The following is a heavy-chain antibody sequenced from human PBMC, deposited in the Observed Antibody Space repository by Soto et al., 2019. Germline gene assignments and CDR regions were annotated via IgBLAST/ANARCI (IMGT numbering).Heavy chain of an antibody. CDR2: IWYDGSNK. D-gene: IGHD1-26*01. V-gene: IGHV3-33*08. Sequence: PGGCMRLSCAASGFTFDTYGMHWVRQAPGKGLEWVAVIWYDGSNKYYADSVKGRFTISRDNSKNTLYLQMNSLRAEDTAVYYCERDVTWDSLDYYFDYWGQGTLVTVSS. J-gene: IGHJ4*02. CDR3: ERDVTWDSLDYYFDY. CDR1: GFTFDTYG.